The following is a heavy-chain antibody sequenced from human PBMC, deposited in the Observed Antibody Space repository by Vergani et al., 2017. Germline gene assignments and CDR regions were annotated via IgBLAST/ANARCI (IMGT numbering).Heavy chain of an antibody. CDR2: ISSSSSTI. D-gene: IGHD2-2*01. J-gene: IGHJ6*03. Sequence: EVQLLESGGGLVQPGGSLRLSCAASGFTFSSYAMSWVRQAPGKGLEWVSYISSSSSTIYYADSVKGRFTISRDNAKNSLYLQMNSLRAEDTAVYYCARDKAVPAAYYYYYYMDVWGKGTTVTVSS. CDR1: GFTFSSYA. V-gene: IGHV3-48*04. CDR3: ARDKAVPAAYYYYYYMDV.